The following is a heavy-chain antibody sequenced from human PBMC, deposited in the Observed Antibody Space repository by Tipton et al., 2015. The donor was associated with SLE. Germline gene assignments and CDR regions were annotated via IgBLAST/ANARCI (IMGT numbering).Heavy chain of an antibody. J-gene: IGHJ3*01. CDR1: GDSISSPNYY. D-gene: IGHD6-19*01. CDR2: IASDGDT. CDR3: ASGPASGWSIEEAFNV. Sequence: PGLVKPSETLSLTCSVSGDSISSPNYYWGWIRQPPGKGLEWVGNIASDGDTNYNLSLKSRVSISVDTSKSHFSLKLISVTAADTAIYFCASGPASGWSIEEAFNVWGQGTMVTVSS. V-gene: IGHV4-39*02.